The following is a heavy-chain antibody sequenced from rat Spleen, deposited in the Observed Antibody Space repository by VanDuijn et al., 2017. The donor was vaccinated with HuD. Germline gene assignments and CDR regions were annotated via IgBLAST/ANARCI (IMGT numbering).Heavy chain of an antibody. V-gene: IGHV3-3*01. J-gene: IGHJ2*01. D-gene: IGHD1-11*01. CDR1: GYSITSNY. CDR3: ARSTGIPFNY. CDR2: INSAGSA. Sequence: EVQLQESGPGLVKPSQSLSLTCSVTGYSITSNYWGWIRKFPGNKLEWMGYINSAGSANYNPPLKSQISITRDTSKNQFFLQLTSVITEDTATYYCARSTGIPFNYWGQGVMVTVSS.